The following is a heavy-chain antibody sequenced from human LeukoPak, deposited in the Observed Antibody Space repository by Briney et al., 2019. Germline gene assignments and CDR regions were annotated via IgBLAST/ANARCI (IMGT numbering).Heavy chain of an antibody. CDR2: FDPEDGEI. V-gene: IGHV1-24*01. Sequence: ASVKVSCKVSGYTLTELSMHWVRQAPGKGLEWMGGFDPEDGEIIYAQKFQGRVTMTEDTSTDTAYMELSSLRSEDTAVYYCATLDYSRSHAFDIWGQGTMVTVSS. D-gene: IGHD5-12*01. CDR1: GYTLTELS. CDR3: ATLDYSRSHAFDI. J-gene: IGHJ3*02.